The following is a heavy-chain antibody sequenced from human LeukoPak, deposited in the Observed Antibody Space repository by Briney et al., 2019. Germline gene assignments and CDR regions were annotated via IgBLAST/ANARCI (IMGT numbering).Heavy chain of an antibody. CDR3: ARDQGGSGPTTYDY. V-gene: IGHV3-74*01. CDR2: ISDDGSNK. D-gene: IGHD6-19*01. Sequence: GGSLRLSCAASGFTFSRSWMYWVRQSPEKGLVWVSRISDDGSNKRYAESVRGRFTISRDNAENTLYLRMDSLRAEDTAVYYCARDQGGSGPTTYDYWGQGILVTVSS. CDR1: GFTFSRSW. J-gene: IGHJ4*02.